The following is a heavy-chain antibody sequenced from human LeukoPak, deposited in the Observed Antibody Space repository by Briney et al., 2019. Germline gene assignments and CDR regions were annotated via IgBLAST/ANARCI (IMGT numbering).Heavy chain of an antibody. CDR1: GFTFSNYA. Sequence: GSLRLSCAASGFTFSNYAMSWVRQAPGKGLEWVSTISSSGDSTYLADSVKGRFTISRDNSKNTPYLQMNSLRVEDTAVYYCAKTMVRGDVWGQGTTVTVSS. J-gene: IGHJ6*02. D-gene: IGHD3-10*01. CDR3: AKTMVRGDV. CDR2: ISSSGDST. V-gene: IGHV3-23*01.